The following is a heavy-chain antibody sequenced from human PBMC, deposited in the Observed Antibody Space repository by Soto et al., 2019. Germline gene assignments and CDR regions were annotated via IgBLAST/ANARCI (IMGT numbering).Heavy chain of an antibody. J-gene: IGHJ4*02. CDR3: ALAPGGDHWHAYFDY. V-gene: IGHV4-59*11. CDR2: IYNNGRT. D-gene: IGHD3-16*01. Sequence: SETLSLTCTVSGGSISNLYWSWIRQPPGKGLEWLGYIYNNGRTNYNPSLKSRATISVLTSKNQFSLRLSSVTAADTAMYFCALAPGGDHWHAYFDYWGQGTQVTVSS. CDR1: GGSISNLY.